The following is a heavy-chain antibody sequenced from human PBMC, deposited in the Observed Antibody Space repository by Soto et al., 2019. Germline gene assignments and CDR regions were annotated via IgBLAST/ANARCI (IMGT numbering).Heavy chain of an antibody. CDR2: IWYDGSNK. CDR3: ARGGVVVVAATPGQYGMDV. Sequence: QVQLVESGGGVVQHGRSLRLSCAASGFTFSSYGMHWVRQAPGKGLEWVAVIWYDGSNKYYADSVKGRFTISRDNSKNTLYLQMNSLRAEDTAVYYCARGGVVVVAATPGQYGMDVWGQGTTVTVSS. CDR1: GFTFSSYG. V-gene: IGHV3-33*01. D-gene: IGHD2-15*01. J-gene: IGHJ6*02.